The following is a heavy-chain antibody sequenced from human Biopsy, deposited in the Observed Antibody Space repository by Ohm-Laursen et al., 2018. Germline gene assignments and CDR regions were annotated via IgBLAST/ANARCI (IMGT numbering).Heavy chain of an antibody. CDR1: GFTFSSYA. Sequence: LRLSCAASGFTFSSYAMSWVRQAPGKGLEWVSAITSSGDTTYYSDSVKGRFTISRDSSKNTLHLQMNSLRAEDTAVYYCARDTRWSPYSMDVWGQGTTVTVSS. CDR2: ITSSGDTT. V-gene: IGHV3-23*01. CDR3: ARDTRWSPYSMDV. D-gene: IGHD4-23*01. J-gene: IGHJ6*02.